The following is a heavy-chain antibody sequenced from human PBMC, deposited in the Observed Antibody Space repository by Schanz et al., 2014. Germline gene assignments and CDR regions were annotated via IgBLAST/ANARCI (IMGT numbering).Heavy chain of an antibody. Sequence: EVQLVESGGDLVKPGGSLRLSCAASGFSFSSYSMNWVRQAPGKGLEWVSSISSTSTYLYYADSVKGRFTISRDSARNSLYLQMSSLRAEDTAVYYCARGTPFLCDYWGQGTLVTVSS. CDR1: GFSFSSYS. CDR3: ARGTPFLCDY. D-gene: IGHD3-16*01. CDR2: ISSTSTYL. V-gene: IGHV3-21*01. J-gene: IGHJ4*02.